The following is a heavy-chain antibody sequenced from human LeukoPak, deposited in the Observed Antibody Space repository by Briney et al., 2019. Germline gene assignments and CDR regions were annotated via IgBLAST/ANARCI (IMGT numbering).Heavy chain of an antibody. J-gene: IGHJ3*01. CDR2: ISGNGGGT. CDR3: ARGGRGLELPEL. Sequence: GGSLRLSCAASGFIFSSSAMGWVRQAPGKGLEWVSPISGNGGGTYYADSVKGRFTISRDNSKNTVFLQMSSLRAEDTAVYYCARGGRGLELPELWGQGTMVTVSS. D-gene: IGHD1-7*01. V-gene: IGHV3-23*01. CDR1: GFIFSSSA.